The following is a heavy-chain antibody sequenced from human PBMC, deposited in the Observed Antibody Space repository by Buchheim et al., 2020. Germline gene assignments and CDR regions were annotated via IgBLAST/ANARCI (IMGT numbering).Heavy chain of an antibody. CDR3: ARALVVVAATENYYYGMDV. CDR2: IKQVGSEK. CDR1: GFTFSSYW. J-gene: IGHJ6*02. V-gene: IGHV3-7*01. Sequence: EVQLVESGGGLVQPGGSLRLSCAASGFTFSSYWMSWVRQAPGKGLEWVANIKQVGSEKYYVDSVKGRFTISRDNAKNSLYPQMNSLRAEDTAVYYCARALVVVAATENYYYGMDVWGQGTT. D-gene: IGHD2-15*01.